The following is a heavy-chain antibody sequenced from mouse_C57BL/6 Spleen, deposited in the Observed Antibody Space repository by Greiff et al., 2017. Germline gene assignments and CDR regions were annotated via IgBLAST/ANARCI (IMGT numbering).Heavy chain of an antibody. Sequence: EVQLQQSGPGMVKPSQSLSLTCTVTGYSITSGYDWHWIRHFPGNKLEWMGYISYSGSTNYNPSLKSRISITHDTSKNHFFLKLNSVTTEDTATYYCARTHYYGSSYVYFDVWGTGTTVTVSS. CDR1: GYSITSGYD. J-gene: IGHJ1*03. CDR2: ISYSGST. V-gene: IGHV3-1*01. D-gene: IGHD1-1*01. CDR3: ARTHYYGSSYVYFDV.